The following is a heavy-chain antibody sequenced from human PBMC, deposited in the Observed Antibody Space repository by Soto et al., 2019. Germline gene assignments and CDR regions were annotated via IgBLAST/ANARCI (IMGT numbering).Heavy chain of an antibody. CDR1: GGSMNNYI. CDR2: IYSSGST. Sequence: PSETLSLTCTVPGGSMNNYIWNWIRQPPGKGLEWIGHIYSSGSTKYNPSLESRVTISVDTSKNQFSLKLISMASADTAIYFCARRAVAVSTIREDNWLDPRGQGTLVTVSS. CDR3: ARRAVAVSTIREDNWLDP. J-gene: IGHJ5*02. V-gene: IGHV4-59*01. D-gene: IGHD2-21*02.